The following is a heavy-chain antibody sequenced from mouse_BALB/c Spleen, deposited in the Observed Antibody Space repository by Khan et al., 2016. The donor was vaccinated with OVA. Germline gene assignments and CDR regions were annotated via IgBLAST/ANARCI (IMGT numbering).Heavy chain of an antibody. D-gene: IGHD1-2*01. CDR2: ISPGSGDT. Sequence: QVQLQQSGAELARPGASVKLSCKASGYTFTAYYINWVKQRTGQGLEWIGEISPGSGDTYYNEKFKGKATLTADKCDRTANMQLSSLTSEASAVYFCARRNYFGYTFAYWGQGTRVTVSA. CDR3: ARRNYFGYTFAY. J-gene: IGHJ3*01. V-gene: IGHV1-77*01. CDR1: GYTFTAYY.